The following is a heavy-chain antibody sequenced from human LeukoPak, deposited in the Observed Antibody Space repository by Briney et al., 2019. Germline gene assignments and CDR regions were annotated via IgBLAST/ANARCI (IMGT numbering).Heavy chain of an antibody. J-gene: IGHJ4*02. D-gene: IGHD3-10*01. CDR1: GGSISSDY. V-gene: IGHV4-59*08. Sequence: PSETLSLTCTVSGGSISSDYWSWIRQPPGKGLEWIGYIYYRGSTKYNPSLKSRVSISLDTSKNQFSLKLRSVTAADTAVYYCARSMVRGLTHPYSFDYWGQGTLVTVSS. CDR3: ARSMVRGLTHPYSFDY. CDR2: IYYRGST.